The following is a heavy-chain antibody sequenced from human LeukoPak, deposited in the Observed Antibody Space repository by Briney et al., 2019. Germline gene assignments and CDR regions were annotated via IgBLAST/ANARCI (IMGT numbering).Heavy chain of an antibody. CDR2: FDPEDGET. V-gene: IGHV1-24*01. CDR1: GYTLTELS. D-gene: IGHD4-17*01. J-gene: IGHJ6*02. Sequence: GASVKVSCTVSGYTLTELSMHWVRQAPGKGLEWMGGFDPEDGETIYAQKFQGRVTMTEDTSTDTAYMELSSLRSEDTAVYYCATVGYGDYRPDHHYGMDVWGQGTTVTVSS. CDR3: ATVGYGDYRPDHHYGMDV.